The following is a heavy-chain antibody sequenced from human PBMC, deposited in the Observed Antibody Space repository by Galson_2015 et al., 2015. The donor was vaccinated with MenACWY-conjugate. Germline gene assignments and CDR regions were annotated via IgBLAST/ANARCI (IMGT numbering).Heavy chain of an antibody. J-gene: IGHJ6*02. D-gene: IGHD4-11*01. CDR1: GFTFSSYG. CDR2: VWYDGSNK. V-gene: IGHV3-33*01. Sequence: SLRISCAASGFTFSSYGMHWARPAPGKGLEWVAVVWYDGSNKYYADSVKGRFTISRDNSKNTLYLQMNSLRAEDPALYYCARHDSNYYYGMDVWGQGTTVTVSS. CDR3: ARHDSNYYYGMDV.